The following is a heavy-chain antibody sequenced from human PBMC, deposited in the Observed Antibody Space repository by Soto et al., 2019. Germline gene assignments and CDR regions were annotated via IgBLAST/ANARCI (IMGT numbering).Heavy chain of an antibody. J-gene: IGHJ6*02. D-gene: IGHD3-10*01. V-gene: IGHV3-30*18. CDR1: GFAFGTYG. CDR3: AKDRGLADPHYYGLDV. Sequence: QVQLVESGGGVVQPRRSLRLSCAASGFAFGTYGMHWVRQAPGKGLEWVAVTSYDGSKKYYADSVKGRFTISRDNSNNAVYLQMNSLRLEDTAIYYGAKDRGLADPHYYGLDVWGQGTTVAVSS. CDR2: TSYDGSKK.